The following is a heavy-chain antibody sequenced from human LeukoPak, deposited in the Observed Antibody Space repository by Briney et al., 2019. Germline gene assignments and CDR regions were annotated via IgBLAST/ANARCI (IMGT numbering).Heavy chain of an antibody. V-gene: IGHV1-2*02. J-gene: IGHJ4*02. CDR3: ARDLVLGYAPPSFDY. Sequence: GASVKVSCKASGYTFSGYYIHWVRQVPGQGLEWMGWIDPNSGGTKYAQKFQGRVTMTSDTSISTAFMDLGSLRSDDTAVYYCARDLVLGYAPPSFDYWGQGTLVTVSS. CDR1: GYTFSGYY. CDR2: IDPNSGGT. D-gene: IGHD5-12*01.